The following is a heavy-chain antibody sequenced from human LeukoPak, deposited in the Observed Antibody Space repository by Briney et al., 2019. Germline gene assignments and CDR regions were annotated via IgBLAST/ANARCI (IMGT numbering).Heavy chain of an antibody. Sequence: SETLSLTCTVSGYSISSGYYWGWIRQPQGKGLEWIGSIYHSGSTYYNPSLKSRVTISVDTSKNQFSLKLSSVTAADTAVYYCAGTIAVAGTNFDYWGQGTLVTVSS. CDR1: GYSISSGYY. V-gene: IGHV4-38-2*02. CDR3: AGTIAVAGTNFDY. J-gene: IGHJ4*02. D-gene: IGHD6-19*01. CDR2: IYHSGST.